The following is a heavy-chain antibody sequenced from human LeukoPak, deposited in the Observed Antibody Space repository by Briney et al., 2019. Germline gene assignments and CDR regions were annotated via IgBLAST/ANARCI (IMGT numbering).Heavy chain of an antibody. Sequence: GGSLRLSCAASGFTFSDYYMSWIRQAPGKGLEWVSYISSSGSTKYYADSVKGRFTISRDNAKNSLYLQMNSLRAEDTAVYCCARVGSHGYFDYWGQGTLVTVSS. D-gene: IGHD1-26*01. J-gene: IGHJ4*02. CDR3: ARVGSHGYFDY. CDR1: GFTFSDYY. V-gene: IGHV3-11*01. CDR2: ISSSGSTK.